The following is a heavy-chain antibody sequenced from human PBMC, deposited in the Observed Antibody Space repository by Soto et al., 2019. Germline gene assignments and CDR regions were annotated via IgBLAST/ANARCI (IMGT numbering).Heavy chain of an antibody. CDR3: AWAVTAGALDAFAI. CDR2: IYYSGST. D-gene: IGHD2-21*02. CDR1: GGSISSSSYY. V-gene: IGHV4-39*01. J-gene: IGHJ3*02. Sequence: QLQLQESGPGLVKPSETLSLTCTVSGGSISSSSYYWGWIRQPPGKGLEWIGSIYYSGSTYYNPSLKSRGTISVDTSQNQFSLKLSSVTAADTAVYYCAWAVTAGALDAFAIWGQGTMVTVSS.